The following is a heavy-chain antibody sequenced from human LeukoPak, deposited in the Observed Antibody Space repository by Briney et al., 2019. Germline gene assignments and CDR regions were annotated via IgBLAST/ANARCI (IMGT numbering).Heavy chain of an antibody. CDR3: TTDFFSSSWLYYYYYYGMDV. Sequence: GGSLRLSCAASGLTFSNAWMNWVRQAPGKGLEWVGRIKSKTDGGTTDYAAPVKGRFTISRDDSKNTLYLQMNSLKTEDTAVYYCTTDFFSSSWLYYYYYYGMDVWGQGTTVTVSS. CDR1: GLTFSNAW. V-gene: IGHV3-15*07. J-gene: IGHJ6*02. CDR2: IKSKTDGGTT. D-gene: IGHD6-13*01.